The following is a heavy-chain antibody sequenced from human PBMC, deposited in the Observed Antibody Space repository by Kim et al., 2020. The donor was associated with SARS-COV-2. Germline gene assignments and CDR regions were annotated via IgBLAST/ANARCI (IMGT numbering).Heavy chain of an antibody. Sequence: GGSLRLSCAASGFTFSSYAMSWVRQAPGKGLEWVSAISGSGGSTYYADSVKGRFTISRDNSKNTLYLQMNSLRAEDTVVYYCATGKLLWFGELLKRHDYWGQGTLVTVSS. V-gene: IGHV3-23*01. CDR2: ISGSGGST. CDR3: ATGKLLWFGELLKRHDY. CDR1: GFTFSSYA. J-gene: IGHJ4*02. D-gene: IGHD3-10*01.